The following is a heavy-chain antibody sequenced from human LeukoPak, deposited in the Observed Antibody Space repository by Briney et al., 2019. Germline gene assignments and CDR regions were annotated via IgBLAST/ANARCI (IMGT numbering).Heavy chain of an antibody. CDR2: IHHSGGT. V-gene: IGHV4-4*02. Sequence: SGTLSLTCSVSGGSINSHWWSWVRQSPGKGLEWIGDIHHSGGTNYNPSLRSRVTMSVDKSKNQFYLRLNSVNAADTAVYYCARTNAVARNSLDYWGQGTPVTVSS. J-gene: IGHJ4*02. CDR3: ARTNAVARNSLDY. D-gene: IGHD1-14*01. CDR1: GGSINSHW.